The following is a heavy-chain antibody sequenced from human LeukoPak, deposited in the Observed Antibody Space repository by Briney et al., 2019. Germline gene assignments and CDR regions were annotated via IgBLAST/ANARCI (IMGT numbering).Heavy chain of an antibody. D-gene: IGHD1-14*01. Sequence: GGSLRLSCAASGFTFSSYAMHWVRQAPGKGLEWVAVISYDGSNKYYADSVKGRFTISRDNSKNTLYLQMNSLRAEDTAVYYCARDSGITWAQYYFDYWGQGTLVTVSS. J-gene: IGHJ4*02. V-gene: IGHV3-30*04. CDR1: GFTFSSYA. CDR3: ARDSGITWAQYYFDY. CDR2: ISYDGSNK.